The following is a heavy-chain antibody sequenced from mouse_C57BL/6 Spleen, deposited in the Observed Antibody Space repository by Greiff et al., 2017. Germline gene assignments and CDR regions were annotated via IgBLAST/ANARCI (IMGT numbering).Heavy chain of an antibody. CDR3: TRNWDVLNYFDY. D-gene: IGHD4-1*01. CDR2: IYPGNSDT. Sequence: VHVKQSGTVLARPGASVKMSCKTSGYTFTSYWMHWVKQRPGQGLEWIGAIYPGNSDTSYNQKFKGKAKLTAVTSASAAYMELSSLTNEDSAVYYCTRNWDVLNYFDYWGQGTTLTVSS. V-gene: IGHV1-5*01. J-gene: IGHJ2*01. CDR1: GYTFTSYW.